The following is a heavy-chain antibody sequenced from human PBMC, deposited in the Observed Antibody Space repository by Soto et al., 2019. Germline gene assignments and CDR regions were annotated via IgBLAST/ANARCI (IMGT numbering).Heavy chain of an antibody. CDR3: ARAAAGLI. J-gene: IGHJ4*02. Sequence: GGSLRLSCAASGFTFSSYGMHWVRQAPGKGLEWVAVIWYDGSNKYYADSVKGRFTISRDNSKNTLYLQMNSLKTEDTAVYYCARAAAGLIWGQGTLVTVSS. D-gene: IGHD6-13*01. CDR2: IWYDGSNK. V-gene: IGHV3-33*01. CDR1: GFTFSSYG.